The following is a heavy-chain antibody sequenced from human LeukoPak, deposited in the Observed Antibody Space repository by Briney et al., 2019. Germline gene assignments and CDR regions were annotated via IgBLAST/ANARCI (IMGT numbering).Heavy chain of an antibody. V-gene: IGHV3-9*01. D-gene: IGHD3-16*02. J-gene: IGHJ6*03. CDR2: ISWNSGSI. CDR3: AKSWGYTRPYYNYMDV. Sequence: GGSLRLSCTASGFTFDDYAMHWVRQAPGKGLEWVPGISWNSGSIGYADSVKGRFTISRDNSKNTLSLQMNGLRPEDTAVYYCAKSWGYTRPYYNYMDVWGKGTTVTV. CDR1: GFTFDDYA.